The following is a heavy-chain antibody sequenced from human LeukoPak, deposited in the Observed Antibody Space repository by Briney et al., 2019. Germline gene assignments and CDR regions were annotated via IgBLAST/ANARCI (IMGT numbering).Heavy chain of an antibody. Sequence: ASVKVSCKASGYTFNTYGINWVRQAPGQGLEWMGWISGYNGHTNYAQKFQGRVTMTTDTSTSTVYMELRSLRSDGTALYYCARDRTATYDTFHIWGQGTMVTVSS. J-gene: IGHJ3*02. D-gene: IGHD2-21*02. CDR1: GYTFNTYG. CDR3: ARDRTATYDTFHI. V-gene: IGHV1-18*01. CDR2: ISGYNGHT.